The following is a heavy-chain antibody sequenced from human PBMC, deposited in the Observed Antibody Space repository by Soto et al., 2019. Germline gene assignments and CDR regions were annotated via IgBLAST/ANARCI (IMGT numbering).Heavy chain of an antibody. CDR2: IYDGGST. CDR3: ARGPSGDKVDY. J-gene: IGHJ4*02. Sequence: QVQLQESGPGLVKPSQTLSLTCTVSGDSISNVNYCWSWIRQPPDKGLEWIGHIYDGGSTNNNPALTRRVTTSVDTAKMQLSSHLRSVSAGDKVVYFCARGPSGDKVDYWGQRTLVTVSS. D-gene: IGHD7-27*01. CDR1: GDSISNVNYC. V-gene: IGHV4-30-4*01.